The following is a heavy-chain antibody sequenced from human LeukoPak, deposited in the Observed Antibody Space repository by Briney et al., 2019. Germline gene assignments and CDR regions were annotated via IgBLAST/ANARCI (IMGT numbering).Heavy chain of an antibody. V-gene: IGHV3-7*01. J-gene: IGHJ5*02. CDR3: ARQSARNWFDP. CDR2: INQDGSGK. D-gene: IGHD3-3*01. CDR1: GFAFRTYW. Sequence: PGGSLRLSCAASGFAFRTYWMTWVRQAPGKRLEWVASINQDGSGKYYVDSVKGRFTISRDNTKNSLYLQMNTLRAEDTAVYYCARQSARNWFDPWGQGTLVTVSS.